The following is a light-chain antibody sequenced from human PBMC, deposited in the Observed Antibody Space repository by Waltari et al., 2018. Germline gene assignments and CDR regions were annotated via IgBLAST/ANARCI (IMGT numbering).Light chain of an antibody. J-gene: IGLJ3*02. CDR1: SSDIGTYNL. V-gene: IGLV2-23*02. CDR2: EVS. Sequence: QSALTQPASVSGPPGQSITISCTGTSSDIGTYNLVSWCQQYPGKVPKLIIYEVSKRPSGVSNHFSGSKSGNTASLTISGLQAEDEAHYYCSSYAGGSWVFGRGTKVTVL. CDR3: SSYAGGSWV.